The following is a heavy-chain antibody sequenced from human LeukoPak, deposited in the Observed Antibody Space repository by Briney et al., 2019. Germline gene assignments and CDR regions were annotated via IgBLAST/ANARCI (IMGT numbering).Heavy chain of an antibody. Sequence: SVKVSCKASGGTFSSYAISWVRQAPGQGLEWMGGIIPIFGTANYAQKFQGRVTITADESTSTAYMELSSLRSEDTAVYYCVRDIVVVVADRLSYEGYMDVWGKGTTVTVSS. CDR1: GGTFSSYA. J-gene: IGHJ6*03. CDR3: VRDIVVVVADRLSYEGYMDV. V-gene: IGHV1-69*13. CDR2: IIPIFGTA. D-gene: IGHD2-15*01.